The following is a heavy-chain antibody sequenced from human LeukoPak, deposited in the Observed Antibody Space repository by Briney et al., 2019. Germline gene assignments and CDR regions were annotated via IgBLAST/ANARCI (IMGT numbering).Heavy chain of an antibody. V-gene: IGHV1-18*01. CDR1: GYTFTSYG. J-gene: IGHJ6*03. CDR3: ARAASIFGVVTPNYYYYHMDV. CDR2: ISAYNGNT. D-gene: IGHD3-3*01. Sequence: ASVKVSCKASGYTFTSYGISWVRQAPGQGLEWMGWISAYNGNTNYAQKLQGRVTMTTDTSTSTAYMELRSLRSDDTAVYYCARAASIFGVVTPNYYYYHMDVWGKGTTVTVSS.